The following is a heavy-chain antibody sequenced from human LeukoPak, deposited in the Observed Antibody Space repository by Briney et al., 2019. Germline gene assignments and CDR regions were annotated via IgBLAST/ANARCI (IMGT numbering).Heavy chain of an antibody. CDR2: MYYSGSI. V-gene: IGHV4-59*01. J-gene: IGHJ4*02. D-gene: IGHD1-26*01. CDR3: ARDRATVGATAGIFDY. Sequence: SETLSLTCSVPGGPISSYYWSWIRQPPGKGLEWIGYMYYSGSINYNPSLKSRVTISIDTSKKQFSLKLSSVTAADTAVYYCARDRATVGATAGIFDYWGQGTLVTVSS. CDR1: GGPISSYY.